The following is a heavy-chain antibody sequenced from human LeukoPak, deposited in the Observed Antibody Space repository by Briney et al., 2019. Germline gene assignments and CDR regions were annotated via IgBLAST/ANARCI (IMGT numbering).Heavy chain of an antibody. CDR3: ARDDGAAAGTDFDY. J-gene: IGHJ4*02. D-gene: IGHD6-13*01. CDR1: GFTFSSYA. V-gene: IGHV3-30*01. Sequence: GGSLRLSCAASGFTFSSYAMHWVRQAPGKGLEWVAVISYDGSNKYYADSVKGRFTVSRDNSKNTLYLQMNSLRAEDTAVYYCARDDGAAAGTDFDYWGQGTLVTVSS. CDR2: ISYDGSNK.